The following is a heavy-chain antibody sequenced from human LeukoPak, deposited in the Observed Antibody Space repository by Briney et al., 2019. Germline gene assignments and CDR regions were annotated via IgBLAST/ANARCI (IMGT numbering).Heavy chain of an antibody. CDR3: ARGDASGSDAFDI. CDR1: GFTFSSYS. Sequence: GGSLRLSCAASGFTFSSYSMNWVRQAPGKGLEWVSSISSSSSYIYYADSVKGRFTISRDNAKNSLYLQMNSLRAEDTAVYYCARGDASGSDAFDIWGQGTMVTVSS. V-gene: IGHV3-21*01. D-gene: IGHD3-10*01. J-gene: IGHJ3*02. CDR2: ISSSSSYI.